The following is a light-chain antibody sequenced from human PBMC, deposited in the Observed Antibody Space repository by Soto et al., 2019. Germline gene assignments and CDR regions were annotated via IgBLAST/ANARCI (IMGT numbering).Light chain of an antibody. CDR3: QQYDNRPIT. CDR2: DAS. Sequence: DIPMTQSPSSLSASVGDSVTITCQASQDNSNYLNWYQQKPGKAPKLLIYDASNLETGVPSRFSGSGSGTDFTFTISSLQSEDIATYYCQQYDNRPITFGQGTRLEIK. V-gene: IGKV1-33*01. J-gene: IGKJ5*01. CDR1: QDNSNY.